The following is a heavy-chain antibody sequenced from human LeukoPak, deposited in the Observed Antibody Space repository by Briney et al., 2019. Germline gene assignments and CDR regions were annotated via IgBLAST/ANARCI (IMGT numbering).Heavy chain of an antibody. CDR1: GFTFRSYS. J-gene: IGHJ4*02. CDR3: ARSPLGPNFY. Sequence: PGGSLRLSCAASGFTFRSYSMNWVRQAPGKGLEWVSSINSDSNYIYYADSVQGRFTISRDNAKNSLFLQMNSLRAEDTAVYYCARSPLGPNFYRGQGTVVTVSS. CDR2: INSDSNYI. V-gene: IGHV3-21*01. D-gene: IGHD3-3*01.